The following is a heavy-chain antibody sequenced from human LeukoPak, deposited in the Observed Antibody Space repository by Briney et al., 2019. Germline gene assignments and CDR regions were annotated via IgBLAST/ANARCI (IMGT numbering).Heavy chain of an antibody. CDR1: GFTFNSYV. D-gene: IGHD3-16*02. CDR2: INGGGGNT. V-gene: IGHV3-23*01. J-gene: IGHJ4*02. Sequence: PGGSLRLSCAASGFTFNSYVMSWVRQAPGKGLEWVSAINGGGGNTYYADSVKGRFTISRDNSKNTLYLQMNSLRAEDTAVYYCARDPISSFDYVWGSYRSPYYFDYWGQGTLVTVSS. CDR3: ARDPISSFDYVWGSYRSPYYFDY.